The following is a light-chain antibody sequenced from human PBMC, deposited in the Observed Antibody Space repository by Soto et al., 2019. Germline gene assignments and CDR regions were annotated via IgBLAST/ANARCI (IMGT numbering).Light chain of an antibody. CDR3: QHYGNSPPRIT. CDR1: QSVSSSY. CDR2: GAS. Sequence: DIVLTQSPGTLSLSPGERATLSCRASQSVSSSYLAWYQQKPGQAPRLLFYGASSRATGVPDRFSGSGSGTDFTLTISRLEPEDFAVFYCQHYGNSPPRITFGQGTRLEIK. J-gene: IGKJ5*01. V-gene: IGKV3-20*01.